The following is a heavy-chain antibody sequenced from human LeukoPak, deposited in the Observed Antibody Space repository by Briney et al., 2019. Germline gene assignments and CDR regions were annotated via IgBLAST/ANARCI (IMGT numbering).Heavy chain of an antibody. CDR3: ARDRRDYYGSGSYYTYYYYGMDV. J-gene: IGHJ6*04. Sequence: SETLSLTCTVSGGSISSGDYHWSWIRQPPGKGLEWIGYIYYSGSTYYNPSLKSRVTISVDTSKNQFSLKLSSVTAADTAVYYCARDRRDYYGSGSYYTYYYYGMDVWGKGTTVTVSS. D-gene: IGHD3-10*01. V-gene: IGHV4-30-4*01. CDR2: IYYSGST. CDR1: GGSISSGDYH.